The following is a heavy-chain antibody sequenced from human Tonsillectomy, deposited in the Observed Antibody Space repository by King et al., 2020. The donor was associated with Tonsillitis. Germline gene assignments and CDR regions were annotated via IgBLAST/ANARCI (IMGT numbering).Heavy chain of an antibody. V-gene: IGHV3-30*18. CDR2: ISYDGSNK. CDR1: GFTFSSYG. D-gene: IGHD2-15*01. J-gene: IGHJ6*02. CDR3: AKEVRYCSGGSCYFYYYGMDV. Sequence: VQLVESGGGVVQPGRSLRLSCAASGFTFSSYGMHWVRQAPGKGLEWVAVISYDGSNKYYADSVKGRFTISRDNSKNTLYLQMNSLRAEDTAGYYCAKEVRYCSGGSCYFYYYGMDVWGQGTTVTVSS.